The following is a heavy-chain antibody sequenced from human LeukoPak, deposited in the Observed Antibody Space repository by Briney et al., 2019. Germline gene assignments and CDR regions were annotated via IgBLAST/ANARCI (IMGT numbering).Heavy chain of an antibody. Sequence: GGSLRLSCAASGFTFSSYAMSWVRQAPRKGLEWVSAISGSGGSTYYADSVKGRFTISRDNSKNTLYLQMNSLGAEDTAVYYCAKDLLLGYFDYWGQGTLVTVSS. J-gene: IGHJ4*02. CDR3: AKDLLLGYFDY. V-gene: IGHV3-23*01. CDR2: ISGSGGST. D-gene: IGHD2-15*01. CDR1: GFTFSSYA.